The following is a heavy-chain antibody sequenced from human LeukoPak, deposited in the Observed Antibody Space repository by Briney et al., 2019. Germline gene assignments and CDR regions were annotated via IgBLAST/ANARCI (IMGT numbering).Heavy chain of an antibody. V-gene: IGHV1-69*13. D-gene: IGHD1/OR15-1a*01. CDR2: IIPIFGTA. CDR3: ASNLGITGTEDY. J-gene: IGHJ4*02. Sequence: SVKVSCKASGGTFSSYAISWVRQAPGQGLEWMGGIIPIFGTANYAQKFQGRVTITADESTSTAYMELSSLRSEDTAVYYCASNLGITGTEDYWGQGTLVTVSS. CDR1: GGTFSSYA.